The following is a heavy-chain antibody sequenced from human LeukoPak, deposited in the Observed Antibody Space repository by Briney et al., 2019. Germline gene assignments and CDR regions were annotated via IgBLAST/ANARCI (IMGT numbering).Heavy chain of an antibody. CDR2: ISGYNGNT. Sequence: GASAKVSCEASGYTFTTYGISWVRQAPGQGLEWMGWISGYNGNTNYAQKLQGRITMTTDTSTSTAYMELRSLRSDDTAMYYCARDLDQHADYWGQGTLVTVSS. D-gene: IGHD2-2*01. V-gene: IGHV1-18*01. CDR3: ARDLDQHADY. J-gene: IGHJ4*02. CDR1: GYTFTTYG.